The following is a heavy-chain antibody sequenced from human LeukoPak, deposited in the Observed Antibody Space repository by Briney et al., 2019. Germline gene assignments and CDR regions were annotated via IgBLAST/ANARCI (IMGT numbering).Heavy chain of an antibody. V-gene: IGHV4-39*01. D-gene: IGHD6-13*01. Sequence: SDTLSLTCSVFGGSISSSSYYWGWIRQPPGKGLEWIGSIYYSGSTYYNPSLKSRVTISVDTSKNQFPLKLSSVTAADTAVYYCAGIAAVATNWFDPWGQGTLVTVSS. CDR1: GGSISSSSYY. J-gene: IGHJ5*02. CDR2: IYYSGST. CDR3: AGIAAVATNWFDP.